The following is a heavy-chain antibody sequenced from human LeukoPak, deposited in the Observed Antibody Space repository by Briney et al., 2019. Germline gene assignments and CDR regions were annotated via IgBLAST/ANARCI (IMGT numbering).Heavy chain of an antibody. J-gene: IGHJ5*02. CDR2: IRRNSDGRTI. CDR3: ATDFYDTT. D-gene: IGHD3-22*01. CDR1: GFTFSDAW. V-gene: IGHV3-15*07. Sequence: PGGSLRLSCATSGFTFSDAWMNWVRQAPGKGLEWVGRIRRNSDGRTIDYAAPVKGRSALSRDDSKSTLYLHMSSLQTEDTAVYYCATDFYDTTWGQGTLVTVSS.